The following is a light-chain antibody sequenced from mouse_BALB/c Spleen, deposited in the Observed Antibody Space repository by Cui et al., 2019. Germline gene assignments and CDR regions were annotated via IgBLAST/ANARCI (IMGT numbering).Light chain of an antibody. Sequence: EHVLTPSPAIMAASLAQTVTMTCRASSSVSSSYLHWYQQKSGASPKPLIHRTSNLASGVPARFSGSGSGTSYSLTISSVEAEDDATYYCQQWSGYPFTFGSGTKLEIK. CDR1: SSVSSSY. CDR3: QQWSGYPFT. V-gene: IGKV4-58*01. J-gene: IGKJ4*01. CDR2: RTS.